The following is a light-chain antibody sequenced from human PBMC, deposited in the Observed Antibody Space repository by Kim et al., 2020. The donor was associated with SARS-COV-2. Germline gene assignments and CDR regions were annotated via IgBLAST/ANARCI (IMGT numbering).Light chain of an antibody. CDR2: QDS. CDR3: QAWDSSTAEV. J-gene: IGLJ1*01. Sequence: SYELTQPPSVSVSPGQTASITCSGDKLGDKYACWYQQKPGQSPVLVIYQDSKRPSGIPERFSGSNSGNTATLTISGTQAMDEADYYCQAWDSSTAEVFGTGTNVTVL. V-gene: IGLV3-1*01. CDR1: KLGDKY.